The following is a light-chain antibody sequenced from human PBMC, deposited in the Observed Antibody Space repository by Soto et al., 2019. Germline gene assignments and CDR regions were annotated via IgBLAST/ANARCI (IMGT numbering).Light chain of an antibody. J-gene: IGLJ1*01. Sequence: QSVLTQPASVSGSPGQSITISCTGTSSDVGGYDYVSWYQQLPGKAPKLLMYDVNNRPSGVSHRFSGSKSGNTASLTIAGLQDEDEADYYCSSYTGSSTFVFGTGTKLTVL. CDR3: SSYTGSSTFV. CDR1: SSDVGGYDY. CDR2: DVN. V-gene: IGLV2-14*01.